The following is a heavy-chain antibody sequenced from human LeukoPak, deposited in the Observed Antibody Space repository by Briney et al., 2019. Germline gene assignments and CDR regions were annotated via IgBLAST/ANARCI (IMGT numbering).Heavy chain of an antibody. CDR2: ISGSGGST. CDR3: AKDRQQLVTNYFDY. Sequence: GGSLRLSCAAFGFTVSSNYMSWVRQAPGKGLEWVSAISGSGGSTYYADSVKGRFTISRDNSKNTLYLQMNSLRAEDTAVYYCAKDRQQLVTNYFDYWGQGTLVTVSS. V-gene: IGHV3-23*01. CDR1: GFTVSSNY. D-gene: IGHD6-13*01. J-gene: IGHJ4*02.